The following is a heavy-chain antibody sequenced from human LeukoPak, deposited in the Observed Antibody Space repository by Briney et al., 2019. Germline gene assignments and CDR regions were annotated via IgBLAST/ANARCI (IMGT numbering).Heavy chain of an antibody. V-gene: IGHV4-61*02. CDR3: ARGGWAAAGTNWFDP. Sequence: SETLSLTCTVSGGSISSGSYYWSWIRQPAGKGLEWIGRIFTSGGTNYNPSLKSRVTISVDTSKNQFSLNLSSVTAADTAVYYCARGGWAAAGTNWFDPWGQGTLVTVSS. J-gene: IGHJ5*02. CDR1: GGSISSGSYY. CDR2: IFTSGGT. D-gene: IGHD6-13*01.